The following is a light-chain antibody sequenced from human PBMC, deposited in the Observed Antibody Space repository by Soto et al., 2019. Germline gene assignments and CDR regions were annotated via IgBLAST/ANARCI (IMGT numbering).Light chain of an antibody. CDR3: SSYTRSTTRV. J-gene: IGLJ3*02. V-gene: IGLV2-14*01. CDR1: SSDVGIYNY. CDR2: DVS. Sequence: QSALTQPASVSGSPGQSITISCTGTSSDVGIYNYVSWYQQHPGKAPKLMIYDVSNRPSGVSNRFSASKSGNTASLTISGLQAEDEADYYCSSYTRSTTRVFGGGTKLTVL.